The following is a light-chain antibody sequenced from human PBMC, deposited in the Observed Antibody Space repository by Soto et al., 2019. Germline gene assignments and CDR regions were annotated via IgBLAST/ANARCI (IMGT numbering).Light chain of an antibody. J-gene: IGKJ5*01. CDR3: HQRQYWPPIT. CDR2: DAS. CDR1: QSVSSN. V-gene: IGKV3-11*01. Sequence: EIVMTQSPATLSLSPGQSAALSXMASQSVSSNLAWYQQKPGQAPRLPISDASNRATGIPARFSGSGSGTDFTLTISSLEPEDFAVYYCHQRQYWPPITFGQGTRLEIK.